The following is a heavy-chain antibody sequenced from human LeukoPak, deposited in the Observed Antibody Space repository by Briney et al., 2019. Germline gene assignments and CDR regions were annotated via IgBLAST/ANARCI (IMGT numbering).Heavy chain of an antibody. J-gene: IGHJ4*02. D-gene: IGHD4-23*01. V-gene: IGHV3-21*01. CDR3: ATDYGANSGGFDY. CDR1: GFTFSSYS. CDR2: ISSSSSYI. Sequence: GGSLRLSCAASGFTFSSYSMNWVRQAPGKGLEWVSSISSSSSYIYYADSVKGRFTISRDNAKNSLYLQMNSLRAEDTAVYYCATDYGANSGGFDYWGQGTLVTVSS.